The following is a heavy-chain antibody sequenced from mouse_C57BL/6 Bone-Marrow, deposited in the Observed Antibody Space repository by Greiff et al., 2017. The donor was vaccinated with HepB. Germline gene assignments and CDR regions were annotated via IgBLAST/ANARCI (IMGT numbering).Heavy chain of an antibody. Sequence: VQLQQSGPELVKPGASVKIPCKASGYTFTDYNMDWVKQSHGKSLEWIGDINPNNGGTIYNQKFKGKATLTVDKSSSTAYMELRSLTSEDTAVYYCARHDGYYPYYFDYWGQGTTLTVSS. CDR2: INPNNGGT. CDR1: GYTFTDYN. CDR3: ARHDGYYPYYFDY. V-gene: IGHV1-18*01. D-gene: IGHD2-3*01. J-gene: IGHJ2*01.